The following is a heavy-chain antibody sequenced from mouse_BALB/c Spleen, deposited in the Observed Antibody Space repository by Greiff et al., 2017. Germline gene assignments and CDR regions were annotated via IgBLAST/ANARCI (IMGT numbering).Heavy chain of an antibody. J-gene: IGHJ4*01. CDR1: GYSITSGYY. D-gene: IGHD2-2*01. V-gene: IGHV3-6*02. CDR3: ARDYGYDDYAMDY. CDR2: ISYDGSN. Sequence: VQLQQSGPGLVKPSQSLSLTCSVTGYSITSGYYWNWIRQFPGNKLEWMGYISYDGSNNYNPSLKNRISITRDTSKNQFFLKLNSVTTEDTATYYCARDYGYDDYAMDYWGQGTSVTVSS.